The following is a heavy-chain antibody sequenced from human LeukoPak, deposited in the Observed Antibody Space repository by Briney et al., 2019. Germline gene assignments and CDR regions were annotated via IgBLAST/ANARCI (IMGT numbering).Heavy chain of an antibody. V-gene: IGHV4-39*01. J-gene: IGHJ5*02. CDR1: GGSISSSSYY. Sequence: PSETLSLTCTVSGGSISSSSYYWGWIRQPPGKGLEWIGSIYYSGSTYYNPSLKSRVTISVDTSKNQFSLKLSSVTAADTAVYYCARHLGATRTVRFDPWGQGTLVTVSS. D-gene: IGHD1-26*01. CDR3: ARHLGATRTVRFDP. CDR2: IYYSGST.